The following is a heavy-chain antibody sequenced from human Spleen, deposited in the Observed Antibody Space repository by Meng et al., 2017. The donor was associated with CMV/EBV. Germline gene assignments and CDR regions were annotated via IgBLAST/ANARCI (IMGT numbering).Heavy chain of an antibody. V-gene: IGHV3-33*06. J-gene: IGHJ5*02. D-gene: IGHD3-10*01. CDR2: IWFDGSHK. Sequence: GGSLRLSCAASGFTFSSSVMQWVRQAPGKGLEWVAVIWFDGSHKEFADSVKGRFDISRGNSKNTLYLQMNSLRAEDTAIYYCAKMKLLARNFFDPWGQGTLVTVSS. CDR1: GFTFSSSV. CDR3: AKMKLLARNFFDP.